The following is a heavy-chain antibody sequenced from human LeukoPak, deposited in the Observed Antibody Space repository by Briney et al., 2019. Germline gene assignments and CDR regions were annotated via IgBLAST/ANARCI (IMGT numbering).Heavy chain of an antibody. D-gene: IGHD3-10*01. J-gene: IGHJ3*02. Sequence: GESLKISCKGSGYSFTTYWIGWVRQMPGKGLEWMGIIYPGDSDIRYSPSFQGQVTISADKSISTAYLQWSSLKASDTAMYYCARHMTTDYYGSGSYYSAFDIWGQGTMVTVSS. CDR3: ARHMTTDYYGSGSYYSAFDI. CDR1: GYSFTTYW. V-gene: IGHV5-51*01. CDR2: IYPGDSDI.